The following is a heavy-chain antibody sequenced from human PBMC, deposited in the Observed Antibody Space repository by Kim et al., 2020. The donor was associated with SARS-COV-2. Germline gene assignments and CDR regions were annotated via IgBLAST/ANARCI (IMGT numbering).Heavy chain of an antibody. D-gene: IGHD5-12*01. V-gene: IGHV3-30*02. Sequence: AHSWNGRFPTSSDNSKNTLYLQMTSLRAEDTAVYYCAKDRVATILYYFDYWGQGTLVTVSS. J-gene: IGHJ4*02. CDR3: AKDRVATILYYFDY.